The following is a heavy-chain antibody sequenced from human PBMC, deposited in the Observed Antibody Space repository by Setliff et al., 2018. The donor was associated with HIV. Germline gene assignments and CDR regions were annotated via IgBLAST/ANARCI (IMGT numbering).Heavy chain of an antibody. CDR2: IWYDESHK. J-gene: IGHJ4*02. Sequence: PGGSLRLSCAGYGLTFNSYGMHWVRQAPGKGLEWLALIWYDESHKYYANSVKGRFTVSRDNSKTTVYLQMNSLRAEDTAVYYCARGIVAPGPRLDYWGQGTPVTVSS. D-gene: IGHD1-26*01. CDR3: ARGIVAPGPRLDY. CDR1: GLTFNSYG. V-gene: IGHV3-33*08.